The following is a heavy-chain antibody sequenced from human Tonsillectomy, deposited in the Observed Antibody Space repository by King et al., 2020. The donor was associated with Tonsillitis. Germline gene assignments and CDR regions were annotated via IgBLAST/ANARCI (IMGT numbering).Heavy chain of an antibody. V-gene: IGHV2-5*02. D-gene: IGHD3-22*01. J-gene: IGHJ4*02. CDR1: GFSLSTTGVG. CDR2: IYWDADQ. CDR3: AHVRYYDGSGYPSF. Sequence: ITLKESGPTLVKPTQTLTLTCTFSGFSLSTTGVGVGWIRQPPGKALEWLALIYWDADQRYSPSLTSRLAIAKDTSKNQVVLTMTNMDPVDTATYYCAHVRYYDGSGYPSFWGQGTLVTVSS.